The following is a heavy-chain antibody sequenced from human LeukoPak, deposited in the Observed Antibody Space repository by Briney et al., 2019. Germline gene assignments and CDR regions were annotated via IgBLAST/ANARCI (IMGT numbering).Heavy chain of an antibody. Sequence: GASVKVSCKASGYTFTSYGISWVRQAPGQGLEWMGWISAYNGNTNYAQKLQGRVTMTIDTSTSTAYMELRSLRSDDTAVYYCARNGRGISYYDFWSVDYWGQGTLVTVSS. D-gene: IGHD3-3*01. CDR3: ARNGRGISYYDFWSVDY. CDR1: GYTFTSYG. CDR2: ISAYNGNT. J-gene: IGHJ4*02. V-gene: IGHV1-18*01.